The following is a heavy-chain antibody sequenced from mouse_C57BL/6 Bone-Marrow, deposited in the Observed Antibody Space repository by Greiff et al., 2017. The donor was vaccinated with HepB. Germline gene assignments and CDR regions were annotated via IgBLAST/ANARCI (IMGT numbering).Heavy chain of an antibody. CDR1: GFTFTDYY. Sequence: EVKVVESGGGLVQPGGSLSLSCAASGFTFTDYYMSWVRQPPGKALEWLGFIRNKANGYTTEYSASVKGRFTISRDNSQSILYLQMNALRAEDSATYNCARGGLRPAYYFDYWGQGTTLTVSS. CDR2: IRNKANGYTT. J-gene: IGHJ2*01. D-gene: IGHD2-2*01. CDR3: ARGGLRPAYYFDY. V-gene: IGHV7-3*01.